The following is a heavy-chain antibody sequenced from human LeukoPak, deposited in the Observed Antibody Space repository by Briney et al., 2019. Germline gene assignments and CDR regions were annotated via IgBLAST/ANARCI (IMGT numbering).Heavy chain of an antibody. V-gene: IGHV3-21*01. CDR3: ARDGEGEDCSGGSCYWRGYFQH. CDR1: GFTFSSYS. D-gene: IGHD2-15*01. CDR2: ISSSSSYI. J-gene: IGHJ1*01. Sequence: PGGSLRLSCAASGFTFSSYSMNWVRQAPGKGLEWVSSISSSSSYIYYADSVKGRFTISRDNAKNSLYLQMNSLRAEDTAVYYCARDGEGEDCSGGSCYWRGYFQHWGQGTLATVSS.